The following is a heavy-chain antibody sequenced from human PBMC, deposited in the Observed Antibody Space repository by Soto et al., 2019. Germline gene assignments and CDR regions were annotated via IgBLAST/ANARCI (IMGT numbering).Heavy chain of an antibody. CDR1: GGTFSSYA. Sequence: SVKVSCKASGGTFSSYAISWVRQAPGQGLEWMGGIIPIFGTANYAQKFQGRVTITADVSTSTAYMELSSLRSEDTAVYYCASRPQGSDYYHFDYRDQGTRGTVSS. CDR3: ASRPQGSDYYHFDY. D-gene: IGHD3-22*01. CDR2: IIPIFGTA. V-gene: IGHV1-69*13. J-gene: IGHJ4*02.